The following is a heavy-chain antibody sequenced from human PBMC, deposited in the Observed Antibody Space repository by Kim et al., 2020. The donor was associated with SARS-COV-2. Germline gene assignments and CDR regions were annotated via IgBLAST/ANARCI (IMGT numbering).Heavy chain of an antibody. CDR2: IYTSGST. D-gene: IGHD6-19*01. J-gene: IGHJ6*02. CDR1: GGSISSYY. Sequence: SETLSLTCTVSGGSISSYYWSWIRQPAGKGLEWIGRIYTSGSTNYNPSLKSRVTMSVDTSKNQFSLKLSSVTAADTAVYYCARVRYPAYSSGWYVDVGYYYYGMDVWGQGTPVTASS. CDR3: ARVRYPAYSSGWYVDVGYYYYGMDV. V-gene: IGHV4-4*07.